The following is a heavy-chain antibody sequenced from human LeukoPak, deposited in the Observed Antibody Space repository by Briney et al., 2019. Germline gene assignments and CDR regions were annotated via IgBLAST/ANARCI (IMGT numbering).Heavy chain of an antibody. V-gene: IGHV1-46*01. CDR3: ARGYCSSTSCYHVLRFLEWFY. J-gene: IGHJ4*02. CDR2: INPSGGST. Sequence: ASVKVSCKASGYTFTSYYMHWVRQAPGQGLEWMGIINPSGGSTSYAQKFQGRVTMTRDTSTSTVYMELSSLRSEDTAAYYCARGYCSSTSCYHVLRFLEWFYWGQGTLVTVSS. D-gene: IGHD2-2*01. CDR1: GYTFTSYY.